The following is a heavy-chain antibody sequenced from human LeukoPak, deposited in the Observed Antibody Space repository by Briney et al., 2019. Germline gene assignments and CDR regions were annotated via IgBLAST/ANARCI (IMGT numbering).Heavy chain of an antibody. J-gene: IGHJ3*02. CDR1: GFTFSSYG. CDR3: AKDTVRYFDWLLLSAFDI. V-gene: IGHV3-23*01. D-gene: IGHD3-9*01. Sequence: GGSLRLSCVASGFTFSSYGMSWVRQAPGKGLEWVSAISGSGGSTYYADSVKGRFTISRDNSKNTLYLPMNSLRAEDTAVYYCAKDTVRYFDWLLLSAFDIWGQGTMVTVSS. CDR2: ISGSGGST.